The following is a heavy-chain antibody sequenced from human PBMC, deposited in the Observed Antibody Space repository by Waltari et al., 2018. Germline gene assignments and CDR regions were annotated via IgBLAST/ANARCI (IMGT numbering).Heavy chain of an antibody. V-gene: IGHV4-61*09. D-gene: IGHD3-10*01. Sequence: QVQLQESGPGLVKPSQTLSLTCTVSGGSISSGSSYWSWIRQPAGKGLEWIGYIYTSGSTNYNPSLKSRVTISVDTSKNQFSLKLSSVTAADTAVYYCARITRFYGSGSPPDYWGQGTLVTVSS. J-gene: IGHJ4*02. CDR1: GGSISSGSSY. CDR3: ARITRFYGSGSPPDY. CDR2: IYTSGST.